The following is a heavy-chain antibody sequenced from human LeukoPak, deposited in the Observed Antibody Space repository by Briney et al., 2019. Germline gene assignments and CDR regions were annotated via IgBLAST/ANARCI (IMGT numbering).Heavy chain of an antibody. D-gene: IGHD3-9*01. CDR1: GFTFSSYA. CDR3: ARENYDILTGYYINWFDP. Sequence: GGSLRLPCAASGFTFSSYAMSWVRQAPGKGLEWVSAISGSGGSTYYADSVKGRFTISRDNAKNSLYLQMNSLRAEDTAVYYCARENYDILTGYYINWFDPWGQGTLVTVSS. CDR2: ISGSGGST. V-gene: IGHV3-23*01. J-gene: IGHJ5*02.